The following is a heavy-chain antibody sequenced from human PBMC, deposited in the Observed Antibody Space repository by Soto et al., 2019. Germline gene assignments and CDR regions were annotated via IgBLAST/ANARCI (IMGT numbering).Heavy chain of an antibody. D-gene: IGHD6-6*01. Sequence: PSETLSLTCTVSGGSISSGDYYWSWIRQPPGKGLEWIGYIYYSGSTYYNLSLKSRVTISVDTSKNQFSLKLSSVTAADTAVYYCARGGPVYYYFDYWGQGTLVTVSS. J-gene: IGHJ4*02. V-gene: IGHV4-30-4*01. CDR2: IYYSGST. CDR3: ARGGPVYYYFDY. CDR1: GGSISSGDYY.